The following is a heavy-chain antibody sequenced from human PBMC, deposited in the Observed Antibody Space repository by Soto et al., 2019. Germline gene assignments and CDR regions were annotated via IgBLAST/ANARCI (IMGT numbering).Heavy chain of an antibody. CDR3: VKDRDSNSWPSRDV. CDR1: GYTFTRNG. Sequence: ASVKVSCKTSGYTFTRNGISWVRQAPGQGLEWMGWISPKSGSIKYAQKFQGRVIMTTDTSTSTAYMGVRSLRSDDTAVYYCVKDRDSNSWPSRDVWGPGTTVTVSS. V-gene: IGHV1-18*01. J-gene: IGHJ6*02. D-gene: IGHD3-22*01. CDR2: ISPKSGSI.